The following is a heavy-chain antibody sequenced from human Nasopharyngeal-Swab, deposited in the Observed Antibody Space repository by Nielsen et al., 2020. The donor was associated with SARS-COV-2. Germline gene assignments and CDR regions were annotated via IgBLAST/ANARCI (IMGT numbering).Heavy chain of an antibody. J-gene: IGHJ4*02. D-gene: IGHD3-16*01. V-gene: IGHV3-33*01. CDR1: GFTFSSYG. Sequence: LKISCAASGFTFSSYGMHWVRQAPGKGLEWVAVIWYDGSNKYYADSVKGRFTISRDNSKSTLYLQMNSLRAEDTAVYYCARETSASGAYYFDFWGRGTRVTVSS. CDR3: ARETSASGAYYFDF. CDR2: IWYDGSNK.